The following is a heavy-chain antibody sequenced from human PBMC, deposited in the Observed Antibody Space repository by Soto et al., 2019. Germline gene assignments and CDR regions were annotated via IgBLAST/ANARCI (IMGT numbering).Heavy chain of an antibody. V-gene: IGHV3-30*03. D-gene: IGHD3-3*01. J-gene: IGHJ4*02. Sequence: GGSLRLSCAASGFSFSTYGMHWVRQAPGKGLEWVAVISYDGSTKNYADSVKGRFTISRDNSKNTLYLQMNSLRPDDTAVYYFAIREGGYYDSSLVYWGLGILVTVPQ. CDR2: ISYDGSTK. CDR1: GFSFSTYG. CDR3: AIREGGYYDSSLVY.